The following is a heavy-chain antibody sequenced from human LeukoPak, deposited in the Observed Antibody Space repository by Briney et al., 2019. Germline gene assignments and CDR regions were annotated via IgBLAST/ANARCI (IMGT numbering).Heavy chain of an antibody. J-gene: IGHJ4*02. Sequence: ASVKVSCKASGYTFTVHYMHWLRQAPGQGLEWMGWIKPDSGATNFAQNFQGRVTMTSDTSINTAYMELSSLTYDDTAMYYCARNHDYGPDYWGQGTLGTVSA. CDR3: ARNHDYGPDY. CDR1: GYTFTVHY. CDR2: IKPDSGAT. V-gene: IGHV1-2*02. D-gene: IGHD4/OR15-4a*01.